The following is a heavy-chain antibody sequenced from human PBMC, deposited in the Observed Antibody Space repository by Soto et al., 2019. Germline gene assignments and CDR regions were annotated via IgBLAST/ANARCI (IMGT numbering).Heavy chain of an antibody. CDR2: IYPGDSDT. D-gene: IGHD3-22*01. CDR3: ARAGSYYDSSGYYYRDAFDI. CDR1: GYSFTSYW. V-gene: IGHV5-51*01. Sequence: PGESLKISCKGSGYSFTSYWIGWVRQMPGKGLEWMGIIYPGDSDTRYSPSFQGQVTISADKSISTAYLQWSSLKASDTAMYYCARAGSYYDSSGYYYRDAFDIWGQGTMVTVS. J-gene: IGHJ3*02.